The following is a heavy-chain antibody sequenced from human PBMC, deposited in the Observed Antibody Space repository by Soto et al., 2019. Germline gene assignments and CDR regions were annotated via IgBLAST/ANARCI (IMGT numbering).Heavy chain of an antibody. D-gene: IGHD5-12*01. J-gene: IGHJ3*02. V-gene: IGHV1-69*01. CDR1: GGTFSSYA. CDR3: ARGQRDGYHTDAFDI. CDR2: IIPIFGTA. Sequence: QVQLVHSGAEVKKPGSSVKVSCKASGGTFSSYAISWVRQAPGQGLEWMGGIIPIFGTANYAQKFQGRVTITAEESTSTAYMELSSLRSEDTAVYDFARGQRDGYHTDAFDIWGQGTMVTVSS.